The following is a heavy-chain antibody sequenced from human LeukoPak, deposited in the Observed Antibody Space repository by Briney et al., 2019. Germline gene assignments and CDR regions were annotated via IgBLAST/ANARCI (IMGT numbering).Heavy chain of an antibody. J-gene: IGHJ2*01. V-gene: IGHV3-23*01. D-gene: IGHD3-10*02. CDR3: CSGSYSYWYFDL. CDR2: ISGSGGST. Sequence: PGGSLRLSCAASGFTFSSYAMSWVRQAPGKGLEWVSAISGSGGSTYYADSVKGRFTISRDNSKNTLYLQMNSLRAEDTAVYYCCSGSYSYWYFDLWGRGTLVTVSS. CDR1: GFTFSSYA.